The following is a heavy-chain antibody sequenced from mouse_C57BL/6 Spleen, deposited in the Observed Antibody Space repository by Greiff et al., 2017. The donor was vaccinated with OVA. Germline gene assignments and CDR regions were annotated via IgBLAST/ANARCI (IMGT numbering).Heavy chain of an antibody. CDR1: GYTFTGYW. V-gene: IGHV1-9*01. CDR2: ILPGSGSN. D-gene: IGHD1-2*01. J-gene: IGHJ4*01. CDR3: AKDSENGGYYYAMDY. Sequence: VKLMESGAELMKPGASVKLSCKATGYTFTGYWIEWVKQRPGHGLEWIGEILPGSGSNNYNEKFKGKTTFTADTSTNTTYMQLNNLTTKDSADYYCAKDSENGGYYYAMDYWGQGTSVTVSS.